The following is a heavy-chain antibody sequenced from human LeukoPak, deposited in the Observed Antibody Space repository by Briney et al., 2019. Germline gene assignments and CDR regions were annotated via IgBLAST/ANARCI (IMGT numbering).Heavy chain of an antibody. CDR3: ARENSNSWYLDY. Sequence: SETLSLTCTVSGGSISTYYWRWIPQPPEKGLECIGYIYNSGSTNYNPSLKSRVTISVDTSKNQFSLKLSSVTAADTAVYYCARENSNSWYLDYWGQGTLVTVSS. J-gene: IGHJ4*02. V-gene: IGHV4-59*01. CDR1: GGSISTYY. CDR2: IYNSGST. D-gene: IGHD6-13*01.